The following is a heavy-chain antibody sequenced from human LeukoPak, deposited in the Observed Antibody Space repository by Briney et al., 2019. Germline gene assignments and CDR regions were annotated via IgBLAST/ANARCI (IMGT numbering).Heavy chain of an antibody. D-gene: IGHD3-22*01. CDR2: MNPNSGNT. CDR3: AREVHYYDSSGYYYTRYFDY. V-gene: IGHV1-8*03. J-gene: IGHJ4*02. Sequence: ASVKVSCKASGYIFTSYDINWVRQATGQGLEWMGWMNPNSGNTGYAQKFQGRVTITRNTSISTAYMELSSLRSEDTAVYYCAREVHYYDSSGYYYTRYFDYWGQGTLVTVSS. CDR1: GYIFTSYD.